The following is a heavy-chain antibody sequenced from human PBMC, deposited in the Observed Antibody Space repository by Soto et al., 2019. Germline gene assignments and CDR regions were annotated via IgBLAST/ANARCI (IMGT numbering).Heavy chain of an antibody. J-gene: IGHJ4*02. CDR3: ARVHTAVAGIDY. D-gene: IGHD6-19*01. CDR2: ISSSGSTI. V-gene: IGHV3-48*03. Sequence: GGSLRLSCAASGFTFSSYEMNWVRQAPGKGLEWVSYISSSGSTIYYADSVKGRFTISRDNAKNSLYLQMNSLRAEDTAVYYCARVHTAVAGIDYWGQGTLVTVSS. CDR1: GFTFSSYE.